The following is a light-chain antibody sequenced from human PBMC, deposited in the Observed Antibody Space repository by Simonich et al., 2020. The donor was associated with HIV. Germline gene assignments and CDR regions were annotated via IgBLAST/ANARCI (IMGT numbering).Light chain of an antibody. J-gene: IGLJ3*02. Sequence: QSALTQPASVSGSPGQSITISCTGTSSDVGGYNYVSWYQQPPGKAPKLLIYDFSKRPSGVSNRFSGAKSGNTASLTISGLQAEDEADYYCSSYTSSSTGVFGGGTKLTVL. CDR1: SSDVGGYNY. CDR2: DFS. CDR3: SSYTSSSTGV. V-gene: IGLV2-14*01.